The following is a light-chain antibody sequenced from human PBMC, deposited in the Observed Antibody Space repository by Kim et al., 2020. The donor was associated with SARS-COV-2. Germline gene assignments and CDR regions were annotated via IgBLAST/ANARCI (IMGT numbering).Light chain of an antibody. J-gene: IGLJ3*02. Sequence: PGQTASIACSADRLGDKYVCWYQQRPGQSPVLVISQDNKRPSGIPERFSGSNSGNTATLTISGTQAMDEADYYCQAWDSGTGIQVFGGGTQLTVL. CDR1: RLGDKY. CDR3: QAWDSGTGIQV. CDR2: QDN. V-gene: IGLV3-1*01.